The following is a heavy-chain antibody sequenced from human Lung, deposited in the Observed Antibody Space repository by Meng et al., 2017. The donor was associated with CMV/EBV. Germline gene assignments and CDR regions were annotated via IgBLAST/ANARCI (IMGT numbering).Heavy chain of an antibody. Sequence: ASXXVSXKASGYTFTSYDISWVRQAPGQGLEWMGWMNPNSGNTDSAQNFQGRVTMTRNTSISTAYMELSSLRSEDTAVYYCARAVYCIGTTCFFYPMDVWXQGTTFTVSS. D-gene: IGHD2-2*01. V-gene: IGHV1-8*01. CDR1: GYTFTSYD. J-gene: IGHJ6*01. CDR2: MNPNSGNT. CDR3: ARAVYCIGTTCFFYPMDV.